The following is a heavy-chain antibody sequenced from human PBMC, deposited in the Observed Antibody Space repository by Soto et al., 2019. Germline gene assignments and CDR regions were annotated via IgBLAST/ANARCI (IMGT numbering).Heavy chain of an antibody. CDR3: ARDGGVPAARYRRDFDY. Sequence: EVQLVESGGGLVKPGGSLRLSCAASGFTFSSYSMNWVRQAPGKGLAWVSSISSSSSYIYYAESVKGRFTISRDNAKNSLYLQMNSLRAEDTSVYYCARDGGVPAARYRRDFDYWGQGTLVTVSS. D-gene: IGHD2-2*01. CDR1: GFTFSSYS. CDR2: ISSSSSYI. V-gene: IGHV3-21*01. J-gene: IGHJ4*02.